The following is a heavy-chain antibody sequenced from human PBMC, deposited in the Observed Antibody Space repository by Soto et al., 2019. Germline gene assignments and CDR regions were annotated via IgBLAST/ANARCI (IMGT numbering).Heavy chain of an antibody. Sequence: QVQLQQWGAGPLRPLETLSLTCGVSGGSFSGYYWAWIRQSPGKGLEWIGEINDRGTINYNPSLKSRVSISVDTSKNHYSLNRRSVTAADTAGYYCARESHDILTGPPWVWYFDLWGRGILVTVSS. V-gene: IGHV4-34*01. CDR3: ARESHDILTGPPWVWYFDL. CDR1: GGSFSGYY. CDR2: INDRGTI. J-gene: IGHJ2*01. D-gene: IGHD3-9*01.